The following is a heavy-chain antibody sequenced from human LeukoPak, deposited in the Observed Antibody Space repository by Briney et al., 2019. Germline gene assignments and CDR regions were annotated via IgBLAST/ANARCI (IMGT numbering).Heavy chain of an antibody. CDR3: ARIPPSHYYYHMDV. Sequence: PSETLSLTCTVSGYSISSGYYWGWIRQPPGKGLEWIGSIYHSGSTYYNPSLKSRVTISVDTSKNQFSLKLSSVTAADTAMYYCARIPPSHYYYHMDVWGKGTTVTVSS. CDR2: IYHSGST. CDR1: GYSISSGYY. V-gene: IGHV4-38-2*02. D-gene: IGHD2-2*01. J-gene: IGHJ6*03.